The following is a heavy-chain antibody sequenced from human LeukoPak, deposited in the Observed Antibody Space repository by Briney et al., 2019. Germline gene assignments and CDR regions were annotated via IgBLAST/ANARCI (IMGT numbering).Heavy chain of an antibody. CDR1: GYSFTSYW. Sequence: GESLKISCKGSGYSFTSYWIGWVRQMPGKGLEWMGIILPGDSDTRYSPSFQGQVTISADKSTSTAYLQWSSLKASDTAMYYCARGDGYCSSTSCQGGWFDPWGQGTLVTVSS. CDR3: ARGDGYCSSTSCQGGWFDP. V-gene: IGHV5-51*01. D-gene: IGHD2-2*01. J-gene: IGHJ5*02. CDR2: ILPGDSDT.